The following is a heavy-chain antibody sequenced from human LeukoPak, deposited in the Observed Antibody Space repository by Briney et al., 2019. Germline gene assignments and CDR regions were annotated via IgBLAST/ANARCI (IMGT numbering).Heavy chain of an antibody. CDR1: GFTFSSYW. V-gene: IGHV3-7*01. CDR3: ARALYGDYASFDY. D-gene: IGHD4-17*01. Sequence: GGSLRLSCAASGFTFSSYWMSWVRQAPGKGLEWVANIKQDGSEKYYVDSVKGRFTISRDNDKNSLYLQMNSLRAEDTAVYYCARALYGDYASFDYWGQGTLVTVSS. J-gene: IGHJ4*02. CDR2: IKQDGSEK.